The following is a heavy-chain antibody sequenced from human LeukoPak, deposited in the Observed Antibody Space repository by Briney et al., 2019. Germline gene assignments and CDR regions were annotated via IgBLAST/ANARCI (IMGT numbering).Heavy chain of an antibody. V-gene: IGHV3-21*01. J-gene: IGHJ6*03. CDR3: ARDAVMTSPEYCSSTSCYVERGRKGSYYMDV. CDR2: ISSSSSYI. CDR1: GFAFSSYS. D-gene: IGHD2-2*01. Sequence: KPGGSLRLSCAASGFAFSSYSMNWVRQAPGRGLDWFSSISSSSSYIFYGDSVKGRFNISRDNAKNSLYLQMNRLRAEDTAVYYCARDAVMTSPEYCSSTSCYVERGRKGSYYMDVWGKGTTVTVSS.